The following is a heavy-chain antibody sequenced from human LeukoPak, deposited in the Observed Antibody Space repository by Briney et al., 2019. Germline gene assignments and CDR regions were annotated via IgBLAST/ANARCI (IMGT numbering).Heavy chain of an antibody. CDR2: ISACSGDT. V-gene: IGHV1-18*01. D-gene: IGHD3-10*01. J-gene: IGHJ6*02. CDR3: ARDKAWDYYGSGSYHNVYYYSGMDV. Sequence: ASVKVSCKASGYTFTSYGISWVRQAPGQGLEWMGWISACSGDTNYAQKLKGRFTMTTDTSKNTGYMELSSLRADDTAVYYCARDKAWDYYGSGSYHNVYYYSGMDVWGQPTTVTVSS. CDR1: GYTFTSYG.